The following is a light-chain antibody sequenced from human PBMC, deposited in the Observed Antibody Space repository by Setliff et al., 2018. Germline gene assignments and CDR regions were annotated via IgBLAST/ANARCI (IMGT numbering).Light chain of an antibody. CDR2: DVS. CDR1: SSDVGSYDF. Sequence: ALTQPASVSGSPGQSITISCSGTSSDVGSYDFVSWYQQHPGKAPKLIIYDVSNRPSGVSNRFSGSKAGNTASLTISGLQAEDEADYYCCAYTSSTTYVFGTGTKVTVL. V-gene: IGLV2-14*03. CDR3: CAYTSSTTYV. J-gene: IGLJ1*01.